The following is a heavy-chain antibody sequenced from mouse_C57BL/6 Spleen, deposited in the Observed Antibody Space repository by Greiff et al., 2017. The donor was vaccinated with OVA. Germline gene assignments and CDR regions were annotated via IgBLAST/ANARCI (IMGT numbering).Heavy chain of an antibody. Sequence: EVKVEESGPGLVKPSQSLSLTCSVTGYSITSGYYWNWIRQFPGNKLEWMGYISYDGSNNYNPSLKNRISITRDTSKNQFFLKLNSVTTEDTATYYCARDRNYYGNGYAMDYWGQGTSVTVSS. J-gene: IGHJ4*01. CDR3: ARDRNYYGNGYAMDY. D-gene: IGHD2-1*01. V-gene: IGHV3-6*01. CDR2: ISYDGSN. CDR1: GYSITSGYY.